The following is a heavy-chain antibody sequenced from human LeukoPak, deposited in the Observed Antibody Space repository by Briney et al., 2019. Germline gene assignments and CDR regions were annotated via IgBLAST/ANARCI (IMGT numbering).Heavy chain of an antibody. Sequence: ASVKVSCKASGGTFSSYAISWVRQAPGQGLEWMGRIIPILGIANYAQKFQGRVTITADKSTSTAYMELSSLRSEDTAVHYCARDPPYYYDSSGWNDYWGQGTLVTVSS. V-gene: IGHV1-69*04. J-gene: IGHJ4*02. CDR2: IIPILGIA. D-gene: IGHD3-22*01. CDR1: GGTFSSYA. CDR3: ARDPPYYYDSSGWNDY.